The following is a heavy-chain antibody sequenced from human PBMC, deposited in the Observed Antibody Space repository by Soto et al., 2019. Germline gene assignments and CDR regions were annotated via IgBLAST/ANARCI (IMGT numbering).Heavy chain of an antibody. CDR3: XXXXXXXXXY. J-gene: IGHJ4*02. CDR2: ISAHNGNT. Sequence: QVQLVQSGAEVKKPGASVKVSCKASGYTFTSYGISWVRQAPGQGLEWMGWISAHNGNTKYEQKLQGRVTMTTDTXXXXXXXXXXXXXXXXXXXXXXXXXXXXXXXYWGQGTLVTVSS. V-gene: IGHV1-18*01. CDR1: GYTFTSYG.